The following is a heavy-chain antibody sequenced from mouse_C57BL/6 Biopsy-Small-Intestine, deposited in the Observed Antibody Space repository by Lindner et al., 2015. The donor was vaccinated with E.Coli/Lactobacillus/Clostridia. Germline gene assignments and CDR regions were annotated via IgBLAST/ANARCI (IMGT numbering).Heavy chain of an antibody. V-gene: IGHV1-22*01. CDR2: INPKNGGS. CDR1: GYTFTDYN. CDR3: ATEGYDFDF. J-gene: IGHJ2*01. Sequence: VQLQESGPELVKPGASVKMSCRASGYTFTDYNMHWMKQSHGKSLEWIGYINPKNGGSTYNQKFQGKATLTVNKSSSTAYMEFRSLTSEDSAVYFCATEGYDFDFWGQGTTLTVSS. D-gene: IGHD2-3*01.